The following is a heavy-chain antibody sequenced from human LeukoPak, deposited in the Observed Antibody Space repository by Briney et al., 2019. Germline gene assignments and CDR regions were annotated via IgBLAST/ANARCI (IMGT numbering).Heavy chain of an antibody. J-gene: IGHJ4*02. Sequence: SETLSLTCTVSGGSISSSSYYWGWIRQPPGKGLEWIGSIYYSGSTYYNPSLKSRVTISVDTSKNQFSLKLSSVTAADTAVYYCARHNHKQIVVVPAASTYFDYWGQGTLVTVSS. CDR2: IYYSGST. CDR1: GGSISSSSYY. CDR3: ARHNHKQIVVVPAASTYFDY. D-gene: IGHD2-2*01. V-gene: IGHV4-39*01.